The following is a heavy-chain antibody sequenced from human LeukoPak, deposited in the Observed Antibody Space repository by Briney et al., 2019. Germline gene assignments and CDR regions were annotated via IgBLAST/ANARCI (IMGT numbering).Heavy chain of an antibody. CDR2: IYTSGST. D-gene: IGHD2/OR15-2a*01. CDR1: GGSISSYY. J-gene: IGHJ4*02. CDR3: ARARMNTSDYIDY. V-gene: IGHV4-4*07. Sequence: SETLSLTCTVSGGSISSYYWRWIRQPAGKGLEWIGRIYTSGSTNYNPSLKSRVTISVDTSKNQFSLRLSSVTAADTAVYYCARARMNTSDYIDYWGQGTLVTVSS.